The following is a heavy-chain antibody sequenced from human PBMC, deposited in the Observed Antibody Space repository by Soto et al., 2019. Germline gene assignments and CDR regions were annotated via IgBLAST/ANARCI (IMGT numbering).Heavy chain of an antibody. CDR1: GFTFEDYA. Sequence: EVQLVESGGGLVQPGNSLRLSCAASGFTFEDYAMHWVRQAPGKGLEWVSGVTWNSGTKVYADSVRGRVTISRDNAKKALDLQMNSLRTEDTAFYYCAKETGELDPTRGTELKLRFLEWLPDFDYWGQGTLVTVSS. CDR2: VTWNSGTK. V-gene: IGHV3-9*01. J-gene: IGHJ4*02. CDR3: AKETGELDPTRGTELKLRFLEWLPDFDY. D-gene: IGHD3-3*01.